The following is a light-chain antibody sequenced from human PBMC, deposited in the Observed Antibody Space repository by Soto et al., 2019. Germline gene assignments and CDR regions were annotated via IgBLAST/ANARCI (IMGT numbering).Light chain of an antibody. CDR3: SSYAGSNTPLSV. CDR2: EVS. J-gene: IGLJ1*01. Sequence: QSVLTLSASVSGSPGQSITISCTGTSSDVGGYNYVSWYQQFQDKAPKLMIFEVSNRPSGVSNRFSGSKSGNTASLTISGIQAEDEADYYCSSYAGSNTPLSVFGSWTTVTVL. CDR1: SSDVGGYNY. V-gene: IGLV2-14*01.